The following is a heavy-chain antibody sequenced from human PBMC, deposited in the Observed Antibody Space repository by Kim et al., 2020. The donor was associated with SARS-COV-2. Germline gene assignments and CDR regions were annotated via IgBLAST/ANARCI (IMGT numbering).Heavy chain of an antibody. V-gene: IGHV3-30*02. J-gene: IGHJ4*02. CDR3: AKAGNGSFDY. Sequence: NKYYADSVKGRFTISRDNSKNTLYLQMNSLRAEDTALFYCAKAGNGSFDYWGQGTLVTVSS. D-gene: IGHD1-26*01. CDR2: NK.